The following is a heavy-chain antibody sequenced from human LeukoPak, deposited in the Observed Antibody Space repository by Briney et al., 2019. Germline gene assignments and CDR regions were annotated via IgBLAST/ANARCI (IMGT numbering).Heavy chain of an antibody. Sequence: GGSLRLSCAASGNYWMHWVRQAPGEGLVWVSRINSDGSATAYADSVKGRFTISRDNAENTLYLQMNSLRAEDTAVYYCARGTAGYHSSYFDYWGQGTLVTVSS. CDR3: ARGTAGYHSSYFDY. J-gene: IGHJ4*02. V-gene: IGHV3-74*01. CDR1: GNYW. D-gene: IGHD3-16*02. CDR2: INSDGSAT.